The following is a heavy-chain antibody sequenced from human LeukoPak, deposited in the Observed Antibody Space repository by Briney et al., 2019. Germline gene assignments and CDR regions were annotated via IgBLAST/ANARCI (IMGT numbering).Heavy chain of an antibody. Sequence: GASVKVSCKASGYTFTGYYMHWVRQAPGQGLEWMGWINPNSGGTNYAQKFQGRVTMTRDTSISTAYMELSRLRSDDTAVYYCARDLGGWFSNDAFDIWGQGTMVTVSS. CDR1: GYTFTGYY. V-gene: IGHV1-2*02. CDR3: ARDLGGWFSNDAFDI. J-gene: IGHJ3*02. CDR2: INPNSGGT. D-gene: IGHD6-19*01.